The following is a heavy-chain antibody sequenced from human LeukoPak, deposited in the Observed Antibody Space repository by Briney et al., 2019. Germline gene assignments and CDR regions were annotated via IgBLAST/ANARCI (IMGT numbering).Heavy chain of an antibody. Sequence: PWGSLRLSCAASGFTFGNSWVHWVRQAPGKGLEWVSTVSNSGGSRYHADSVKGRFTISRDNSQNTLFLQMNSLRGEDTAVYYCAKDGLSGYNFDYWGQGTLVSVSS. CDR3: AKDGLSGYNFDY. V-gene: IGHV3-23*01. J-gene: IGHJ4*02. D-gene: IGHD5-24*01. CDR2: VSNSGGSR. CDR1: GFTFGNSW.